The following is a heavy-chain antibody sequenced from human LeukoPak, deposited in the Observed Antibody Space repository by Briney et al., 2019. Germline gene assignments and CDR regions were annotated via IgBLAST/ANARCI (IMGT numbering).Heavy chain of an antibody. V-gene: IGHV4-59*01. CDR1: GGSISSYC. CDR3: ASNYCSGGSCYRYYFDY. CDR2: IYYSGST. Sequence: SETLSLTCTVSGGSISSYCWSWIRQPPGKGLEWIGYIYYSGSTNYNPSLKSRVTISVDTSKNQFSLKLSSVTAADTAVYYCASNYCSGGSCYRYYFDYWGQGTLVTVSS. D-gene: IGHD2-15*01. J-gene: IGHJ4*02.